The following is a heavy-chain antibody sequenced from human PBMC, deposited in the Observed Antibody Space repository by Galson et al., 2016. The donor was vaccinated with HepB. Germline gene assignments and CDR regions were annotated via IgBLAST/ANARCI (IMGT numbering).Heavy chain of an antibody. CDR3: ARGTLYYYGSQSHYRGYYFDC. J-gene: IGHJ4*02. CDR2: IHYSGSV. Sequence: TLSLTCTVSGGSISSGGHYWSWIRQHPGKGLEWIGYIHYSGSVSYKPSLKSRASISLDTSRNQFSLNLSSVTAADTAVYFCARGTLYYYGSQSHYRGYYFDCWGQGTLVPVSS. D-gene: IGHD3-10*01. V-gene: IGHV4-31*03. CDR1: GGSISSGGHY.